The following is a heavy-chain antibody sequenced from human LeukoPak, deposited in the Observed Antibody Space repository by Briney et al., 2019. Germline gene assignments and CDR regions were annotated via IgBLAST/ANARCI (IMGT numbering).Heavy chain of an antibody. CDR1: GFTFTNFW. V-gene: IGHV3-7*01. J-gene: IGHJ4*02. CDR3: ARDDPWGYYDS. CDR2: IKQDGSAR. D-gene: IGHD7-27*01. Sequence: GVLRLSCAASGFTFTNFWMTWIRQAPGKGLEWVANIKQDGSARNHVDSVKGRFTISRDNAKNSVFLEMNSLRDEDTAAYYCARDDPWGYYDSWGQGTLVTVSS.